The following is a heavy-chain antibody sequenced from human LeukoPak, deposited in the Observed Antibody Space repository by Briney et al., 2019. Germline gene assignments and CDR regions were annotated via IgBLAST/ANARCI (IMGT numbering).Heavy chain of an antibody. CDR1: GFTFSSYA. CDR3: AKEGFLYSSGWYLREDYYYYGMDV. J-gene: IGHJ6*02. D-gene: IGHD6-19*01. V-gene: IGHV3-23*01. CDR2: ISGSGGST. Sequence: PGGSLRLSCAASGFTFSSYAMSWVRRAPGKGLEWVSAISGSGGSTYYADSVKGRFTISRDNSKNTLYLQMNSLRAEDTAVYYCAKEGFLYSSGWYLREDYYYYGMDVWGQGTTVTVSS.